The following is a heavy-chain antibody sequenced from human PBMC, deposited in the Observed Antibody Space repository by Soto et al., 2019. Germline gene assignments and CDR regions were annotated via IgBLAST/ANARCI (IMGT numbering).Heavy chain of an antibody. Sequence: ASVKVSFKASGYTFTSYGISWVRQAPGQGLEWMGWISAYNGNTNYAQKLQGRVTMTTDTSTSTAYMELRRLRSDDTAVYYCATHGVITFGGVIDYFDYWGQGSLVTFSS. J-gene: IGHJ4*02. D-gene: IGHD3-16*02. CDR1: GYTFTSYG. CDR3: ATHGVITFGGVIDYFDY. V-gene: IGHV1-18*01. CDR2: ISAYNGNT.